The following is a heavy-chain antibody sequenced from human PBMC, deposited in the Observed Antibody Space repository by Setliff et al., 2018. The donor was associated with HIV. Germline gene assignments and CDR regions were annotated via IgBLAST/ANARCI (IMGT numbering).Heavy chain of an antibody. J-gene: IGHJ1*01. D-gene: IGHD3-10*01. V-gene: IGHV3-33*01. CDR3: ARVWFGDLEALKH. CDR2: ISTGGGIK. Sequence: PGGSLRLSCEGSGFTFSVYGMHWVRQAPGKGLEWVAVISTGGGIKIWADSVKGRFTISRDNSRNMVYLQMNSLRVEDTAVYYCARVWFGDLEALKHWGQGTLVTVSS. CDR1: GFTFSVYG.